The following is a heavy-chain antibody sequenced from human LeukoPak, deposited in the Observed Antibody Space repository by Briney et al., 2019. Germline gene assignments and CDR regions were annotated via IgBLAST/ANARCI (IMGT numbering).Heavy chain of an antibody. V-gene: IGHV1-18*01. CDR1: GYTFTSYG. D-gene: IGHD6-6*01. Sequence: ASVKVSCKASGYTFTSYGISWVRQAPGQGLEWMGWISAYNGNTNYAQKLQGSVTMTTDTSTSTAYMELRSLRSDDTAVYYCAASSIAARRVDYWGQGTLVTVSS. CDR3: AASSIAARRVDY. CDR2: ISAYNGNT. J-gene: IGHJ4*02.